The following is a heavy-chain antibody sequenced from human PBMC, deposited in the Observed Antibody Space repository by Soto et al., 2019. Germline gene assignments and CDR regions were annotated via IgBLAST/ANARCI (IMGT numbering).Heavy chain of an antibody. V-gene: IGHV4-30-4*01. CDR2: IYYTGKT. Sequence: SETLSLTCSVSGDYIHVGGYYWTWIRQRPGKGLEWMGYIYYTGKTYYNPSLESRLTMSVDRSKNQFSLRLTSVTAADTAVYFSGRHITRNANCIDTWGQGTLVTVSS. CDR3: GRHITRNANCIDT. CDR1: GDYIHVGGYY. J-gene: IGHJ5*02. D-gene: IGHD3-10*01.